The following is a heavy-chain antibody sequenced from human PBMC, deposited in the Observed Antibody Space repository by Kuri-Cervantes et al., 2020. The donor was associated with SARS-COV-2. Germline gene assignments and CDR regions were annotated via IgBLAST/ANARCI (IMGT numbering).Heavy chain of an antibody. CDR2: INPNSGGT. Sequence: ASVKVSCKVSGYTFTGYYMHWVRQAPGQGLEWMGWINPNSGGTNYAQKFQGRVTMTRDTSISTAYMELSRLRSDDTAVYYCARGYTIFGVVGYFDLWGPGTLVTVSS. CDR1: GYTFTGYY. V-gene: IGHV1-2*02. D-gene: IGHD3-3*01. J-gene: IGHJ2*01. CDR3: ARGYTIFGVVGYFDL.